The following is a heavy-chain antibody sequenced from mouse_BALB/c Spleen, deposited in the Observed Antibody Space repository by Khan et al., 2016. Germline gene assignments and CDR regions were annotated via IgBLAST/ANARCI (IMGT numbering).Heavy chain of an antibody. D-gene: IGHD1-2*01. J-gene: IGHJ4*01. CDR1: GYTFTDYY. V-gene: IGHV1-77*01. CDR2: IFPGSGST. Sequence: QVQLKESGTELPRPGASVKLSCKASGYTFTDYYLHWVKQRIGQGLEWIGEIFPGSGSTYYNEKFKGKASLTADTSSSTAYMQLSSLTSEDSAVYFCARSYYGYFAMDYWGHGASVTVSS. CDR3: ARSYYGYFAMDY.